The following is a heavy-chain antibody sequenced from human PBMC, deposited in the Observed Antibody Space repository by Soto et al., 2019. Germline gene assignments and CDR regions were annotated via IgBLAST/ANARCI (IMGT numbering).Heavy chain of an antibody. Sequence: SETLSLTCTVSGGSISSYYWSWIRQPPGKGLEWIGYIYYSGSTNYNPSLKSRVTISVDTSKNQFSLKLSSVTAADTAVYYCARLMYYDFWSGYYLPEYYYDYWGQGTLVTVS. CDR2: IYYSGST. CDR1: GGSISSYY. J-gene: IGHJ4*02. D-gene: IGHD3-3*01. V-gene: IGHV4-59*01. CDR3: ARLMYYDFWSGYYLPEYYYDY.